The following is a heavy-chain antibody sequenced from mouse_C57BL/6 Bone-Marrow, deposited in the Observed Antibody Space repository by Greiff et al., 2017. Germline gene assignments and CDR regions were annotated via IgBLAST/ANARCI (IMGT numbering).Heavy chain of an antibody. CDR3: AIEGRVVARYFDV. CDR2: IHSSDSDT. Sequence: VQLQQPGPELVKPGASVTVSCKASGYTFTSYWMHWVKQRPGQGPEWIGRIHSSDSDTNYNQKFNGNATLTVDKSSSTAYMQLSRLTSEDSAVYYCAIEGRVVARYFDVWGTGTTVTVSS. V-gene: IGHV1-74*01. CDR1: GYTFTSYW. J-gene: IGHJ1*03. D-gene: IGHD1-1*01.